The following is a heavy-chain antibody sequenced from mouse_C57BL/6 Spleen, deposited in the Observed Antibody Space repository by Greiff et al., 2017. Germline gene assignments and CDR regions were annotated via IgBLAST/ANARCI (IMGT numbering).Heavy chain of an antibody. CDR3: ARNDGYCPLGY. V-gene: IGHV1-82*01. J-gene: IGHJ2*01. CDR2: IYPGDGDT. D-gene: IGHD2-3*01. Sequence: QVQLQQSGPELVKPAASVKISCKASGYAFSSSWMNWVKQRPGKGLEWIGRIYPGDGDTNYNGKFKGKAKLTADKSSSTTYMQLSSLTSEYSAFYFCARNDGYCPLGYWGQGTTRTVSA. CDR1: GYAFSSSW.